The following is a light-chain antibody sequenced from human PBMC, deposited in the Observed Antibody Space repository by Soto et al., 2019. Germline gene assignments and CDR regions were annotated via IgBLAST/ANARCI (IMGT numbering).Light chain of an antibody. V-gene: IGLV7-46*01. Sequence: QTVVTQEPSLTVSPGGTVTLTCGSITGAVTSNHHPYWFQQKAGQAPRTLIYDTSNKHSWTPARFSGSLLGDKAALTLSGAQPEDEAQYYCLLSYNAARVFGGGTKVTVL. CDR2: DTS. CDR1: TGAVTSNHH. J-gene: IGLJ2*01. CDR3: LLSYNAARV.